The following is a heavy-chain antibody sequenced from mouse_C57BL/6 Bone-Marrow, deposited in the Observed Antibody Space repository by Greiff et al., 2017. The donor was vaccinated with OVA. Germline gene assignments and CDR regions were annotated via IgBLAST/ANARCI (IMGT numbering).Heavy chain of an antibody. CDR3: GRWGHRAYYFDY. J-gene: IGHJ2*01. V-gene: IGHV1-61*01. Sequence: QVQLQQPGAELVRPGSSVKLSCKASGYTFTSYWMHWVKQRPGQGLEWIGNIYPSDSDTHYNQKFKDKATLTVDKSSSTAYMQLSSLPSEDSAVDYGGRWGHRAYYFDYWGQGTTLTVSS. CDR1: GYTFTSYW. D-gene: IGHD3-3*01. CDR2: IYPSDSDT.